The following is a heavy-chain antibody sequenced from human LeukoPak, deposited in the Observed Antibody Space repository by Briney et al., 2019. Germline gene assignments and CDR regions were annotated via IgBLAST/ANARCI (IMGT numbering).Heavy chain of an antibody. J-gene: IGHJ4*02. CDR3: VRVGTYHDFDL. D-gene: IGHD3-10*01. V-gene: IGHV4-4*07. CDR2: IYYTGTT. Sequence: KPSETLSLICTVSGGSITRSFWTWIRQPAGKGLEWLGRIYYTGTTNYSPSLKSRLTMSVDTSKNQLSLNLTSVTAADTAVYYCVRVGTYHDFDLWGQGTLVTVST. CDR1: GGSITRSF.